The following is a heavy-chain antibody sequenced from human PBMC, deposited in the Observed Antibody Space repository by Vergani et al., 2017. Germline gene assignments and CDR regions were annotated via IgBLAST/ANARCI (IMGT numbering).Heavy chain of an antibody. V-gene: IGHV1-69*04. CDR3: ARGSRIAADYYYGMDV. J-gene: IGHJ6*02. CDR2: IIPILGIA. D-gene: IGHD6-25*01. Sequence: QVQLVQSGAEVKKPGSSVKVSCKASGGTFSSYAISWVRQSPGQGLEWMGRIIPILGIANYAQKFQGRVTITADKSTSTAYVELRSLRSDDTAVYYCARGSRIAADYYYGMDVWGQGTTVTVSS. CDR1: GGTFSSYA.